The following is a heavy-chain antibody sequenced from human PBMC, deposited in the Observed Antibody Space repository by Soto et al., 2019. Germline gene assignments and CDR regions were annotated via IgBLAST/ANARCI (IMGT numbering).Heavy chain of an antibody. CDR1: EGTSISYC. Sequence: LRLWWTAAEGTSISYCGRCIIQTTGKGLEWVAAISEDGSNKYYADPVKGRFTISRDNPENTLYLQMNSLRADDTAVYYCAKNPYDILTGYYDYWGQGTLVTVSS. CDR2: ISEDGSNK. D-gene: IGHD3-9*01. CDR3: AKNPYDILTGYYDY. J-gene: IGHJ4*02. V-gene: IGHV3-30*18.